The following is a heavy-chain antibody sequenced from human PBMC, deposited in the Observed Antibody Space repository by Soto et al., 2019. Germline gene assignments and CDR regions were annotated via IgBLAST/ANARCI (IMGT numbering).Heavy chain of an antibody. CDR1: GSSISGSSYY. CDR3: ARLRFYYDSSGYYFDY. CDR2: IYYSGST. D-gene: IGHD3-22*01. Sequence: PSETLSLTCTVSGSSISGSSYYWGWIRQPPGKGLEWIGSIYYSGSTYYNPSPKSRVTISVDTSKNQFSLKLSSVTAADTAVYYCARLRFYYDSSGYYFDYWGQGTLVTVSS. J-gene: IGHJ4*02. V-gene: IGHV4-39*01.